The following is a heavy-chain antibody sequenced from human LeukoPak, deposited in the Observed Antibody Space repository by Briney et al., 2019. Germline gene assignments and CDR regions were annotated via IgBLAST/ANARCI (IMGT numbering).Heavy chain of an antibody. J-gene: IGHJ4*02. CDR1: GFTFSSYW. CDR2: INSDGSST. V-gene: IGHV3-74*01. D-gene: IGHD5-24*01. Sequence: GGSLRPSCVASGFTFSSYWMHWVRQAPGRGLVWVSHINSDGSSTTYADSVKGRFTISRDNAKNTLYLQMNSLRAEDTAVYYCARDGLAAITFDYWGQGILVTVSS. CDR3: ARDGLAAITFDY.